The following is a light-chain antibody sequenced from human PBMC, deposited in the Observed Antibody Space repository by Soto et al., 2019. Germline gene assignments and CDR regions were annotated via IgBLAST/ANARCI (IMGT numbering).Light chain of an antibody. V-gene: IGKV3-20*01. Sequence: EIVLTQSPDTLSLSPGEGATLSCRTSQAIASNYLAWYQQRVGEAPRLLISGNSRRAAGVPDRFSGGGSGTDFTLTISRLEPEDYAVYFCHQYSTLPITFGQGTRLMI. CDR1: QAIASNY. CDR2: GNS. CDR3: HQYSTLPIT. J-gene: IGKJ5*01.